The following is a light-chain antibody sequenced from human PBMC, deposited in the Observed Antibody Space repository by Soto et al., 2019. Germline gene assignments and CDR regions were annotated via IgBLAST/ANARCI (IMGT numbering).Light chain of an antibody. CDR3: SSFTSSMTNV. CDR2: DVG. V-gene: IGLV2-14*01. J-gene: IGLJ1*01. Sequence: SWYEHHPGRAPKLIPHDVGERPSGVSKPFSGSKSGNTASLTISGLQVADEADYFCSSFTSSMTNVFGSGTKVTVL.